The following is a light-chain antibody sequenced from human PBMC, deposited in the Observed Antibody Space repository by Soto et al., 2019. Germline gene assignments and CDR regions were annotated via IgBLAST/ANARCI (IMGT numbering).Light chain of an antibody. CDR3: QQYQTYAT. CDR1: QTIRSL. V-gene: IGKV1-5*01. J-gene: IGKJ5*01. Sequence: DIQMTQSPSTLSASVGDRVTITGRASQTIRSLLAWYKQKPGKAPKALIYDASRLGSGVPSRFSGSGSGTEFTLTISSLQPDDFATYYCQQYQTYATFGQGTRLEV. CDR2: DAS.